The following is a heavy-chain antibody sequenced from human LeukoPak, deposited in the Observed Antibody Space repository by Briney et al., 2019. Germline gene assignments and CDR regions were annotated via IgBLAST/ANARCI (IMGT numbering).Heavy chain of an antibody. D-gene: IGHD6-13*01. CDR1: GGTFSSYA. V-gene: IGHV1-69*04. CDR2: IIPIFGIA. J-gene: IGHJ4*02. Sequence: ASVKVSCKASGGTFSSYAISWVRQVPGQGLEWMGRIIPIFGIANYAQKFQGRVTITADKSTSTAYMELSSLRSEDTAVYYCASGEGYTGYWGQGTLVTVSS. CDR3: ASGEGYTGY.